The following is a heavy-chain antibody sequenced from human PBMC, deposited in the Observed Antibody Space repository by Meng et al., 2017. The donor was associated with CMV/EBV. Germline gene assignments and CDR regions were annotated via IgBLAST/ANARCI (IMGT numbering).Heavy chain of an antibody. J-gene: IGHJ6*02. CDR2: IKQDGSEK. D-gene: IGHD2-2*01. V-gene: IGHV3-7*03. CDR3: ARDLVVPPEDYYYGMDV. Sequence: GGSLRLSCAASGFTFSNYWMSWVRQAPGKGLEWVANIKQDGSEKYYVDSVKGRFTISRDNAKNSLYLQMNSLRAEDTALYYCARDLVVPPEDYYYGMDVWGQGTTVTVSS. CDR1: GFTFSNYW.